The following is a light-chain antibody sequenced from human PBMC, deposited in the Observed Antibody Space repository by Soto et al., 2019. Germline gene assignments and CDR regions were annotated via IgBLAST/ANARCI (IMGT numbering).Light chain of an antibody. V-gene: IGKV1-5*03. CDR3: QHYSSYSWT. Sequence: DIQMTQSPSTLSASVGDRVTITCRASQSITIWLAWYQQKPGKAPNLLIYKASILESGVPSRFSVSGSGTEFTLTINCLQTDDLATYYGQHYSSYSWTFGQGTKVEIK. J-gene: IGKJ1*01. CDR1: QSITIW. CDR2: KAS.